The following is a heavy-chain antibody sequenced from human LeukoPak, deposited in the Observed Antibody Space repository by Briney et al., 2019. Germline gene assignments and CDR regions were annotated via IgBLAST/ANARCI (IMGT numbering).Heavy chain of an antibody. CDR1: GGTFSSYA. CDR2: IVPIFGTA. CDR3: ARGPTAGFWSGYSDY. Sequence: SVKVSCKASGGTFSSYAISWVRQAPGQGLEWMGGIVPIFGTANYAQKFQGRVTITADESTSTAYMELSGLRSEDTAVYYCARGPTAGFWSGYSDYWGQGTLVTVSS. J-gene: IGHJ4*02. V-gene: IGHV1-69*01. D-gene: IGHD3-3*01.